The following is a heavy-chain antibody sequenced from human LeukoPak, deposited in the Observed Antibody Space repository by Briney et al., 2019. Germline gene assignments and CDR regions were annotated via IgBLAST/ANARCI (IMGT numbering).Heavy chain of an antibody. Sequence: PSETLSLTCTVSGVSISSGGYYWSWIRQHPGKGLEWIGYVYYSGSTYYNPSLKSRVTISVDTSKNHFSLKLSSVTAADTAVYYCARVLVATIDYWGQGTLVTVSS. V-gene: IGHV4-31*03. CDR1: GVSISSGGYY. D-gene: IGHD5-12*01. J-gene: IGHJ4*02. CDR2: VYYSGST. CDR3: ARVLVATIDY.